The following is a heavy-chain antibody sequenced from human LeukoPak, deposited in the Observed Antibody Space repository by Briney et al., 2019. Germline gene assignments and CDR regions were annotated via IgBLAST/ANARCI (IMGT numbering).Heavy chain of an antibody. CDR1: GFSLTSGYY. Sequence: PSETLSLTCDVHGFSLTSGYYWAWIRQPPGKGLEWIGHVYHSESPYYNPSLKSRVTISIDTSKDHLYLKLNSVTAADTAVYYCGRLDSGYGTDIWGQGTLVTVS. V-gene: IGHV4-38-2*01. CDR2: VYHSESP. D-gene: IGHD5-12*01. J-gene: IGHJ4*02. CDR3: GRLDSGYGTDI.